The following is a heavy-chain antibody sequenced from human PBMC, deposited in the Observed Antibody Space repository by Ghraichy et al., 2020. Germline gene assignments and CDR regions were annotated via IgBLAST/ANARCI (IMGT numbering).Heavy chain of an antibody. CDR2: IKQDESEK. CDR1: GFTFSIYW. J-gene: IGHJ4*02. CDR3: ARVACSGGSCYPPHYFDF. D-gene: IGHD2-15*01. V-gene: IGHV3-7*01. Sequence: GESLNISCAASGFTFSIYWMSWVRQAPGKGLEWVANIKQDESEKYYVDSVKGRFTISRDNAKNSLYLQMNSLRAEDTAVYHCARVACSGGSCYPPHYFDFWGQGTLVTVSS.